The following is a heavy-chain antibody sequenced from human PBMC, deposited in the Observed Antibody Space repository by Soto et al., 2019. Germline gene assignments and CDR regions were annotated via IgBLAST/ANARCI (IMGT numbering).Heavy chain of an antibody. Sequence: QVPLQESGPGLVQPSQTLSLTCTVSGDSISSGDYYWSWVRQSPGKGLEWIGCIYYSGTTYYNPSLVTRLTMSVETAQNQFSLCQSSVTASETAMCFCARDVKRYSSSPVPLECWGQGTLVNVSS. CDR3: ARDVKRYSSSPVPLEC. J-gene: IGHJ4*02. CDR1: GDSISSGDYY. CDR2: IYYSGTT. V-gene: IGHV4-30-4*01. D-gene: IGHD6-6*01.